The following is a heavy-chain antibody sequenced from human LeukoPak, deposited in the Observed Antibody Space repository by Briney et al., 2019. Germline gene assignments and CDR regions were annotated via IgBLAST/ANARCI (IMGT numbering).Heavy chain of an antibody. Sequence: ASVNVSCKASGYTFTSYGISWVRQAPGQGLEWMGWISAYNGNTNYAQKLQGRVTMTTDTSTSTAYMELRSLRSDDTAVYYCARSPATYYYDSSGYLYYFDYWGQGTLVTVSS. CDR2: ISAYNGNT. D-gene: IGHD3-22*01. CDR1: GYTFTSYG. V-gene: IGHV1-18*01. CDR3: ARSPATYYYDSSGYLYYFDY. J-gene: IGHJ4*02.